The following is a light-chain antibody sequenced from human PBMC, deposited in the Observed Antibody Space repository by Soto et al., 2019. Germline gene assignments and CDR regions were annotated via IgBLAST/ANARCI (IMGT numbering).Light chain of an antibody. Sequence: QSVLTQPASVSGSPAQSITISCSGTSSDIGAFNYVSWYQHHPGKAPKVLIYDVTNRPSGISYRFSASKSGNTASLTISGLQPEDEAHYFCSSYTVTSSVIFGGGTKVTVL. CDR1: SSDIGAFNY. CDR3: SSYTVTSSVI. CDR2: DVT. J-gene: IGLJ2*01. V-gene: IGLV2-14*03.